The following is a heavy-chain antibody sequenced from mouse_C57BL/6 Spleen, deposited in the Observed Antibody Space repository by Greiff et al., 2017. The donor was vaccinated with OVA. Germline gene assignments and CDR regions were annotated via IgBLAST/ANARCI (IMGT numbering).Heavy chain of an antibody. CDR2: INPSTGGT. CDR1: GYSFTGYY. CDR3: ARAHYYGSSIDY. V-gene: IGHV1-42*01. Sequence: VQLKQSGPELVKPGASVKISCKASGYSFTGYYMNWVKQSPEKSLEWIGEINPSTGGTTYNQKFKAKATLTVDKSSSTAYMQLKSLTSEDSAVYYCARAHYYGSSIDYWGQGTTLTVSS. J-gene: IGHJ2*01. D-gene: IGHD1-1*01.